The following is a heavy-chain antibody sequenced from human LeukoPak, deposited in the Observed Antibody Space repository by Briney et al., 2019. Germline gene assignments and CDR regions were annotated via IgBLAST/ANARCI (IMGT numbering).Heavy chain of an antibody. CDR1: GDSVSSNGVA. V-gene: IGHV6-1*01. CDR3: SRGRGSGAAAATFDP. CDR2: TYYRSAWYN. J-gene: IGHJ5*02. Sequence: SQTLSLTCAISGDSVSSNGVAWNWIRQSPSRGLEWLGRTYYRSAWYNDYAVSVRSRITINSDTSKNQISLQLNSVTPEDTAVYYCSRGRGSGAAAATFDPWGQGTLVTVSS. D-gene: IGHD6-13*01.